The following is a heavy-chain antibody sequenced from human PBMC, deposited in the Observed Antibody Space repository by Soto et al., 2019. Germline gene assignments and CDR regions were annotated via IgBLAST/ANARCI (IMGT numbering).Heavy chain of an antibody. CDR3: ARDYSVSGSHAPWFDP. V-gene: IGHV3-66*01. CDR1: RLTVTNNY. J-gene: IGHJ5*02. D-gene: IGHD3-10*01. Sequence: GGSLRLSCAVSRLTVTNNYMTWVRQAPGKGLEWVSVIYVNDNRYYAESVKGRFTISRDSSKNTVYLQMNSLRVDDTAVYYCARDYSVSGSHAPWFDPWGQGTLVTVS. CDR2: IYVNDNR.